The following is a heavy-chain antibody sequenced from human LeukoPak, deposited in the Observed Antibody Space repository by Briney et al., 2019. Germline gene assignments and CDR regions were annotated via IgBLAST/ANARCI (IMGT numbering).Heavy chain of an antibody. D-gene: IGHD2-2*01. J-gene: IGHJ6*02. CDR2: ISTTSNAI. V-gene: IGHV3-48*04. CDR3: ARAPKLTIPEIGTASNYYGMDV. Sequence: PGGSLRLSCSASGFTFHTCSMNRVRQAPGKGLEWLSYISTTSNAIYYADSVKGRFTISRDNANNSLYLQMNSLIAEDTAVYFCARAPKLTIPEIGTASNYYGMDVWGPGTTVIVSS. CDR1: GFTFHTCS.